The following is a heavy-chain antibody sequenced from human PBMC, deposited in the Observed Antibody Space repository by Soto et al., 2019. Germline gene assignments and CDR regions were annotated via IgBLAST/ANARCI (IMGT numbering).Heavy chain of an antibody. CDR2: ISGGGGST. D-gene: IGHD2-15*01. Sequence: EVQLLESGGGLVQPGGSLRLSCAASGFTFSSYGMRWVRQAPGKGLEWVSTISGGGGSTYYADSVKGRFTSSRDNSKNTRYLQMTSLSAEDTAVYYGAKRVRYCSGGSCYQFDYWCQGTLVSVSS. CDR3: AKRVRYCSGGSCYQFDY. CDR1: GFTFSSYG. V-gene: IGHV3-23*01. J-gene: IGHJ4*02.